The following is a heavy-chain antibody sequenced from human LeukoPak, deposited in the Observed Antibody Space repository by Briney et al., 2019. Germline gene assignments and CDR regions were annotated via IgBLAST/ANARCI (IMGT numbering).Heavy chain of an antibody. J-gene: IGHJ4*02. CDR1: HFVFSSYW. CDR3: ARDFNSWSGLWGVLD. D-gene: IGHD3-16*01. CDR2: IKSGGSEK. V-gene: IGHV3-7*01. Sequence: GGSLRLSCAASHFVFSSYWMSWVRQAPGKGLEWVANIKSGGSEKYYVDSVKGRFTISRDNAKNLLSLQMDNLRAEDTAMYYCARDFNSWSGLWGVLDWGQGTLVIVSS.